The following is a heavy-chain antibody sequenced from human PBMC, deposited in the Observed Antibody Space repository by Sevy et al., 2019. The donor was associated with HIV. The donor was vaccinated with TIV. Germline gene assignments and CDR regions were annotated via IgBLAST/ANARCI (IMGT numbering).Heavy chain of an antibody. V-gene: IGHV1-18*01. J-gene: IGHJ6*02. D-gene: IGHD3-10*01. CDR2: ISAYNGNT. Sequence: ASVKVSCKASGYTFTSYGISWVRQAPGLGLEWMGWISAYNGNTNYAQKLQGRVTMTTDTSTSTAYMELRSLRSDDTAVYYCARGHDYYGSGHMDVWGQGTTVTVSS. CDR1: GYTFTSYG. CDR3: ARGHDYYGSGHMDV.